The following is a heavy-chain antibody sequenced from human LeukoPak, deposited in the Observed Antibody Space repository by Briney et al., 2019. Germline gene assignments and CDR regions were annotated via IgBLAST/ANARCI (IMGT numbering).Heavy chain of an antibody. V-gene: IGHV4-34*01. CDR1: GGSFSGYY. Sequence: SETLSLTCVVYGGSFSGYYWSWIRQPPGKGLEWIGEINHSGSTNYNPSLKSRVTISVDTSKNQFSLKLSSVTAADTAVYYCARDRSIAARSWFDPWGQGTLVTVSS. CDR2: INHSGST. D-gene: IGHD6-6*01. CDR3: ARDRSIAARSWFDP. J-gene: IGHJ5*02.